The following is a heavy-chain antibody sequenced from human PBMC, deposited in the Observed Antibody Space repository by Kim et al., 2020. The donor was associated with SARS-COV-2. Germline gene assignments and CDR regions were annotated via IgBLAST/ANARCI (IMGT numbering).Heavy chain of an antibody. J-gene: IGHJ6*02. Sequence: GGSLRLSCAASGFNFNAYSFSWVRQAPGKGLEWISYIGITGSRIYNADSVKGRFTISRDSARNSVYLQMNDLRDEDTAVYYCATDHESPGDPVMDFWGQG. CDR3: ATDHESPGDPVMDF. CDR2: IGITGSRI. V-gene: IGHV3-48*02. D-gene: IGHD3-10*01. CDR1: GFNFNAYS.